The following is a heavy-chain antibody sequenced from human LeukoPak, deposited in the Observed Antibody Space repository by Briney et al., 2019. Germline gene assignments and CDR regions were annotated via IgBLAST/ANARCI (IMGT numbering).Heavy chain of an antibody. CDR3: ARSPGLVGANYFDY. J-gene: IGHJ4*02. CDR1: GFTFDDYG. V-gene: IGHV3-20*04. Sequence: PGGSLRLSCAASGFTFDDYGMDWVRQAPGKGLEWVSGINWNGGSTSYADSVKGRFTISRDNAKNSLYLQLNRLRAEDTAVYYCARSPGLVGANYFDYWGQGTLVTVSS. CDR2: INWNGGST. D-gene: IGHD1-26*01.